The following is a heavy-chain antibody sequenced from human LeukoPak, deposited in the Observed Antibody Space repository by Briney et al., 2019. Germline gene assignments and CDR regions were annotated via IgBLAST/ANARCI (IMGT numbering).Heavy chain of an antibody. CDR1: GSTFSSYA. Sequence: GGSLRLSCAASGSTFSSYAMGWVRQAPGKGLEWVSSISGSGGSPYYADSVKGRFTISRDNSKNTLYLQMNSLRDEDTAVYYCAKDDHGGSGWRDYFDYWGQGTLVTVST. CDR3: AKDDHGGSGWRDYFDY. J-gene: IGHJ4*02. V-gene: IGHV3-23*01. D-gene: IGHD6-19*01. CDR2: ISGSGGSP.